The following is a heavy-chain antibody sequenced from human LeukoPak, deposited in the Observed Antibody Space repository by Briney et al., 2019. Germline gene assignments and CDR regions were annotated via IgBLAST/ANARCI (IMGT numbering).Heavy chain of an antibody. Sequence: RPGGSLRLSCAASGFTFSSYWMSWVRQAPGKGLEWVSAISGSGGSTYYADSVKGRFTISRDNSKNTLYLQMNSLRAEDTAVYYCAKVVGDSSGYYWDYWGQGTLVTVSS. V-gene: IGHV3-23*01. D-gene: IGHD3-22*01. CDR1: GFTFSSYW. CDR2: ISGSGGST. J-gene: IGHJ4*02. CDR3: AKVVGDSSGYYWDY.